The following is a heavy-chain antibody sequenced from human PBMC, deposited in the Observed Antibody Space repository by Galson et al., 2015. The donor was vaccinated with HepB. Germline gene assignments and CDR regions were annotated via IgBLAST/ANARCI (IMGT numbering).Heavy chain of an antibody. Sequence: SVKVSCKASGYTFTDYFIHWVRQAPGRGLEWMGRMNPNSGGTNYAQKFQGRITMTRDTSISTAYMELSRLTSDDTAVYYCARARSSLMILFDYWGQGTLVTVSS. CDR1: GYTFTDYF. CDR3: ARARSSLMILFDY. CDR2: MNPNSGGT. D-gene: IGHD3-22*01. J-gene: IGHJ4*02. V-gene: IGHV1-2*06.